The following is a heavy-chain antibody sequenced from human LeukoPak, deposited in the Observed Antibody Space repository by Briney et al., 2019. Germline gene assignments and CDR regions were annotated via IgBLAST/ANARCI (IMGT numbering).Heavy chain of an antibody. V-gene: IGHV3-74*01. CDR3: ARDAGWGRLDS. CDR1: GFTFSSYW. J-gene: IGHJ4*02. D-gene: IGHD3-16*01. Sequence: GGSLRLSCAASGFTFSSYWMHWVRQAPGKGLVWVSRLASDENNRIYADSVKGRFTISRDNAKNTLFLQMNSLRVEDTGFYYCARDAGWGRLDSWGQGALVTVSS. CDR2: LASDENNR.